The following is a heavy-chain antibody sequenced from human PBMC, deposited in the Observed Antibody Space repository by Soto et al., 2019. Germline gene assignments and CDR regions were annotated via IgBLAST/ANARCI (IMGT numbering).Heavy chain of an antibody. CDR3: ARGRIVATIYYYYGMDV. D-gene: IGHD5-12*01. Sequence: QVQLVQSGAEVKKPGSSVKVSCKASGGTFSSYAISWVRQAPGQGLEWMGGIIPIFGTANYAQKFQGRVTITADESTSTAYMELSSLRSEDTAVDYCARGRIVATIYYYYGMDVWGQGTTVTVSS. CDR2: IIPIFGTA. V-gene: IGHV1-69*12. CDR1: GGTFSSYA. J-gene: IGHJ6*02.